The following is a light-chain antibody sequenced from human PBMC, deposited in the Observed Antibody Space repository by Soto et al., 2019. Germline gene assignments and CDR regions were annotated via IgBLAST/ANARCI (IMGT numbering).Light chain of an antibody. V-gene: IGKV1-5*03. CDR2: KAS. CDR3: QQYNSFVLT. Sequence: DIQMTQSPSTLSASVGDRVTITCRASQSISSWLAWYQQKPGKAPKLLIYKASSLESGVPSRFSGSGSGTEFTLTISSLQPDDFATYYCQQYNSFVLTFGGGTKVEIK. CDR1: QSISSW. J-gene: IGKJ4*01.